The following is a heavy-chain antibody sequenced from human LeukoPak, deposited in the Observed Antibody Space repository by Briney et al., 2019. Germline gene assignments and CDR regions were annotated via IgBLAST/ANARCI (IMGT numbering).Heavy chain of an antibody. V-gene: IGHV3-23*01. Sequence: GGSLRLSCAASGFTFSSYGMSWVRQAPGKGLEWVSGISGSGGSTYYADSVKGRFTISRDNSKNTLYLQMNSLRAEDTAVYYCAKADRRDYYDSSGYYYVADYWGQGTLVTVSS. CDR3: AKADRRDYYDSSGYYYVADY. CDR2: ISGSGGST. J-gene: IGHJ4*02. D-gene: IGHD3-22*01. CDR1: GFTFSSYG.